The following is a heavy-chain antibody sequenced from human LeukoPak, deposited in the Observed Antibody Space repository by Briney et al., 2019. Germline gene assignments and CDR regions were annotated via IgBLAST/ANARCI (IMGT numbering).Heavy chain of an antibody. CDR2: IYHSGST. D-gene: IGHD6-6*01. V-gene: IGHV4-38-2*02. J-gene: IGHJ4*02. Sequence: SETLSLTCTVSGYSISNGYYWGWIRQPPGKRLEWIGSIYHSGSTYYNPSLKSRVSISVDTSKNQFSLKLTSVTATDTAVYYCARLESSSSCCFVDYWGQGTLVTVSS. CDR3: ARLESSSSCCFVDY. CDR1: GYSISNGYY.